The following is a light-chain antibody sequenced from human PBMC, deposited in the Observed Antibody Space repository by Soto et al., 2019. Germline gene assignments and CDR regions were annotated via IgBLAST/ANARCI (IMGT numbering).Light chain of an antibody. Sequence: IVMTQSPATLSVAPGERVTFACRASQSFSSSYLAWYQQKPGQAPRLLIYGASNRATGIPDRFSGSGSGTDFTLTISGLEPEDFAVYYCQQYGSSGTFGQGTKVDNK. CDR1: QSFSSSY. V-gene: IGKV3-20*01. J-gene: IGKJ1*01. CDR3: QQYGSSGT. CDR2: GAS.